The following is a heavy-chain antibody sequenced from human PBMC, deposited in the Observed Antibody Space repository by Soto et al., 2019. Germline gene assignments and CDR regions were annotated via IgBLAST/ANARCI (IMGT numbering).Heavy chain of an antibody. CDR2: IYPDDSDT. J-gene: IGHJ6*02. CDR1: GYRFSSHW. V-gene: IGHV5-51*01. CDR3: ARNSLTGYYNYYYSMAV. Sequence: GGSLKISCSSSGYRFSSHWIAWVRLMHGTGLEWMGSIYPDDSDTKYSPSFPGQVTISADKSISAAYLQWRSLKASDTAIYYRARNSLTGYYNYYYSMAVWGQGTTVTVSS. D-gene: IGHD3-9*01.